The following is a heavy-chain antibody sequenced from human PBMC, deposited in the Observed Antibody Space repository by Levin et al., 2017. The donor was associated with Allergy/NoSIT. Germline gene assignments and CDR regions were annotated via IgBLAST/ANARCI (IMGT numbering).Heavy chain of an antibody. CDR1: GGSISSYY. J-gene: IGHJ4*02. D-gene: IGHD6-19*01. V-gene: IGHV4-59*01. CDR3: ARAGGWPRYYRDS. CDR2: IYYSGST. Sequence: SETLSLTCTVSGGSISSYYWSWIRRPPGKGLEWIGYIYYSGSTNYNPSLKSRITISVDTAKNRFSLKLNSVTAADTAVYYCARAGGWPRYYRDSWGQGSLVTVSS.